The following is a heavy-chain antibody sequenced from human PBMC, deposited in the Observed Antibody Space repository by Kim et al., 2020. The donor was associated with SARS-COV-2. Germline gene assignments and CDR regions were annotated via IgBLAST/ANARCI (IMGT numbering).Heavy chain of an antibody. CDR3: ARGGVGYGSGSLMDY. V-gene: IGHV3-48*03. J-gene: IGHJ4*02. Sequence: GGSQRLSCAASGFTFSSYEMNWVRQAPGKGLEWVSYISSSGSTIYYADSVKGRFTISRDNAKNSLYLQMNSLRAEDTAVYYCARGGVGYGSGSLMDYWGQGTLVTVSS. CDR2: ISSSGSTI. D-gene: IGHD3-10*01. CDR1: GFTFSSYE.